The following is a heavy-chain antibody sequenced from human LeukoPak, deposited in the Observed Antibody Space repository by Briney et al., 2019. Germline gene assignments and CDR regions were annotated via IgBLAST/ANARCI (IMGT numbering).Heavy chain of an antibody. Sequence: SGGSLRLSCAASGFTFSSYGMHWVRQAPGKGLEWVAVISYDGGNKYYADSVKGRFTISRDNSKNTLYLQMNSLRAEDTAVYYCAKEESGYDSRYYGMDVWGQGTTVTISS. D-gene: IGHD5-12*01. V-gene: IGHV3-30*18. CDR2: ISYDGGNK. J-gene: IGHJ6*02. CDR3: AKEESGYDSRYYGMDV. CDR1: GFTFSSYG.